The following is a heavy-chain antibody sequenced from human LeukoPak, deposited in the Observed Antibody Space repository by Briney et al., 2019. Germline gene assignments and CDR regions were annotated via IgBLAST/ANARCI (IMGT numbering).Heavy chain of an antibody. V-gene: IGHV5-51*01. J-gene: IGHJ6*02. D-gene: IGHD3-10*01. CDR3: ARAYQLRWLGDPRRAYNCGMDV. Sequence: GEPLKISCKASGYSFPDYWIGWVRQPPGRGLEGMGIIYPGDSDTRYSPAFQGEVTISAVKSISTAYMQWSNLKASDNDMYYCARAYQLRWLGDPRRAYNCGMDVWGQGTTVTVTS. CDR1: GYSFPDYW. CDR2: IYPGDSDT.